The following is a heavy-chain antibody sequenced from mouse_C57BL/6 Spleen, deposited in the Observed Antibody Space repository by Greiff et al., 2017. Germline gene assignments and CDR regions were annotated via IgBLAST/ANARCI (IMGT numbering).Heavy chain of an antibody. J-gene: IGHJ3*01. CDR1: GYTFTSYW. D-gene: IGHD1-1*01. Sequence: QVQLQQPGAELVKPGASVKLSCKASGYTFTSYWMHWVKQRPGQGLEWIGMIHPNSGSTNYNEKFKSKATLTVDKSSSTAYMQLSSLTSEDSAVYYCAGPLYYDGSSPFAYWGQGTLVTVSA. V-gene: IGHV1-64*01. CDR2: IHPNSGST. CDR3: AGPLYYDGSSPFAY.